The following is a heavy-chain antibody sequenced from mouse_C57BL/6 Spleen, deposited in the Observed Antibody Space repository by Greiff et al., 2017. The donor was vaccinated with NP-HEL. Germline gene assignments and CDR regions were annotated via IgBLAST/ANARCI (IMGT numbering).Heavy chain of an antibody. CDR1: GYTFTDYE. Sequence: VQLVESGAELVRPGASVTLSCKASGYTFTDYEMHWVKQTPVHGLEWIGAIDPETGGTAYNQKFKGKAILTADKSSSTAYMELRSLTSEDSAVYYCTHITTVVGGYFDVWGTGTTVTVSS. V-gene: IGHV1-15*01. CDR3: THITTVVGGYFDV. J-gene: IGHJ1*03. D-gene: IGHD1-1*01. CDR2: IDPETGGT.